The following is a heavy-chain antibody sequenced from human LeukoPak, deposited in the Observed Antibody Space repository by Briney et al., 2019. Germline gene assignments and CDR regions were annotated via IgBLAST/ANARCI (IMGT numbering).Heavy chain of an antibody. CDR3: GRAPDS. CDR2: LYNNGNT. V-gene: IGHV4-39*01. J-gene: IGHJ4*02. CDR1: GGLTGSGYYY. Sequence: SETLSLTCTVSGGLTGSGYYYWGWIRQPPGKGLEWIGSLYNNGNTYYNPSLKSRITISVDTSKSQFSLRLRSVTAADTAVYFCGRAPDSWGQGILVTVSS.